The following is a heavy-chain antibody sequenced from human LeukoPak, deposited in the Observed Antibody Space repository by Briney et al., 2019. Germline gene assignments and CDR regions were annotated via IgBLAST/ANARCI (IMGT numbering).Heavy chain of an antibody. D-gene: IGHD3-10*01. J-gene: IGHJ6*02. Sequence: ASVKVSCKASGYTFTSYGITWVRQAPGQGLEWMGWISGYNGNTNYAQKLQGRVTTTTDISTSTAYMELRSLRSDDTAVYYCARANYGSGDYYYGMDVWGQETTVTVSS. CDR2: ISGYNGNT. CDR1: GYTFTSYG. CDR3: ARANYGSGDYYYGMDV. V-gene: IGHV1-18*01.